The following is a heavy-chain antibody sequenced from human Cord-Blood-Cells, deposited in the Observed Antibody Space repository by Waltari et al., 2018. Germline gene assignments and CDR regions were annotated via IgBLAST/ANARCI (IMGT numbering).Heavy chain of an antibody. D-gene: IGHD2-15*01. Sequence: QVQLVQSGAEVKKPGSSVKVSCKASGGTFSSYAISWVRQAPGQGLEWMGGIIPIVGTANYAQEVQGRVTITADESTSTAYMELSSLRSEDTAVYYCAVLQCSGGSCYFDYWGQGTLVTVSS. V-gene: IGHV1-69*01. CDR2: IIPIVGTA. J-gene: IGHJ4*02. CDR3: AVLQCSGGSCYFDY. CDR1: GGTFSSYA.